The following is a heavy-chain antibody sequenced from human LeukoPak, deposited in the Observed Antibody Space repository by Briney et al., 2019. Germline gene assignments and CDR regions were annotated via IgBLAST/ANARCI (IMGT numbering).Heavy chain of an antibody. CDR3: ARDIRLSGSYLFDY. CDR1: GFTFDDYG. Sequence: GGSLRLSCAASGFTFDDYGMSWVRQAPGKGLEWVSGINWNGGSTGYADSVKGRFTVSRDNAKNSLYLQVNSLRAEDTALYYCARDIRLSGSYLFDYWGQGTLVTVSS. J-gene: IGHJ4*02. D-gene: IGHD1-26*01. CDR2: INWNGGST. V-gene: IGHV3-20*04.